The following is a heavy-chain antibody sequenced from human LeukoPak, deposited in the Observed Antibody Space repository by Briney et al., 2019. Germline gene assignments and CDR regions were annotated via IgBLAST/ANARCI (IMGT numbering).Heavy chain of an antibody. CDR2: IYYSGST. CDR3: ARPSTVGAIDY. V-gene: IGHV4-39*01. D-gene: IGHD1-26*01. J-gene: IGHJ4*02. CDR1: GGSISSSSYS. Sequence: SETLSLTCTVSGGSISSSSYSWGWIRQPPGKGLEWIGSIYYSGSTYYNPSLKSRVTISVDTSKNQFSLKLSSVTAADTAVYYCARPSTVGAIDYWGQGTLVTVSS.